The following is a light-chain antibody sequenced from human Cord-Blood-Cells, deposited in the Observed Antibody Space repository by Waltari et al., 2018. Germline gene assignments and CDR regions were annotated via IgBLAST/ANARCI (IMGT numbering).Light chain of an antibody. CDR2: DVS. CDR1: SSDVGGYNY. CDR3: WSYAGSYTYV. Sequence: QSALTQPRSVSGSLGPSVTISCTGTSSDVGGYNYVSWYQQHPGKAPKPKMYDVSKRPRGVPARFAGSRSGHAASLTMSGLRSDDESDYYSWSYAGSYTYVFGTGTKVTV. V-gene: IGLV2-11*01. J-gene: IGLJ1*01.